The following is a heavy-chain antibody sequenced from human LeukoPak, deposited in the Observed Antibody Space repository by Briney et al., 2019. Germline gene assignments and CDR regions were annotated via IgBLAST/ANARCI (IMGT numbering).Heavy chain of an antibody. J-gene: IGHJ4*02. Sequence: GGSLRLSCAASGFTFSSYWMSWVRQAPGKGLEWVAVIWYDGSNKYYADSVKGRFTISRDNSKNTLYLQMNSLRAEDTAVYYCAKLYYDFWSGYYIGGAFDYWGQGTLVTVSS. CDR1: GFTFSSYW. CDR3: AKLYYDFWSGYYIGGAFDY. D-gene: IGHD3-3*01. CDR2: IWYDGSNK. V-gene: IGHV3-33*06.